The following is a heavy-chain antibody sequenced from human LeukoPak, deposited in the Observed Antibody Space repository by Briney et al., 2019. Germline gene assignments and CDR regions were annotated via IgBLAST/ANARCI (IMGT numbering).Heavy chain of an antibody. D-gene: IGHD2-21*01. V-gene: IGHV3-21*01. CDR2: ISSSSSYI. CDR1: GFTFSSYS. CDR3: ARDTAPNCGGECDRDY. Sequence: GGTLRLSCAASGFTFSSYSMNWVRQAPGKGLEWVSSISSSSSYIYCADSVKGRFTISRDNAKHSLYLQMNSLRAEDTAVYYCARDTAPNCGGECDRDYWGQGTLVTVPS. J-gene: IGHJ4*02.